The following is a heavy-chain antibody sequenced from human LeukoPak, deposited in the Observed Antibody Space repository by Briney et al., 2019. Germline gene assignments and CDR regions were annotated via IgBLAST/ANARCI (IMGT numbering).Heavy chain of an antibody. D-gene: IGHD2-15*01. Sequence: GGSLRLSCAASGFIFSSSWMSWVRQAPGKGLEWVSYISSSGSTIYYADSVKGRFTISRDNAKNTLYLQMNSLRAEDTAVYYCAKSVAPYCSGGSCFDAFDIWGQGTMVTVSS. CDR2: ISSSGSTI. V-gene: IGHV3-48*04. CDR3: AKSVAPYCSGGSCFDAFDI. J-gene: IGHJ3*02. CDR1: GFIFSSSW.